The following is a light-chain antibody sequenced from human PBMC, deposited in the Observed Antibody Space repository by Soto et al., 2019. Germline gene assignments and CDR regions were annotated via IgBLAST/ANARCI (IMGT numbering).Light chain of an antibody. CDR3: SSYTSSSTYV. J-gene: IGLJ1*01. Sequence: QSALTQPRSVSGSPGQSVTISCTGTNSDIGNYNYVSWYQQHPGKAPKLMIYEVSNRPSGVSNRFSGSKSGNTASLTISGLQAEDEADYYCSSYTSSSTYVFGTGTKLTVL. CDR1: NSDIGNYNY. V-gene: IGLV2-14*01. CDR2: EVS.